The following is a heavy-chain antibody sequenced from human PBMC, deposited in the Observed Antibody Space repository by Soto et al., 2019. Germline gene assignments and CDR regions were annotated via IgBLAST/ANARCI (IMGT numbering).Heavy chain of an antibody. V-gene: IGHV4-59*01. CDR2: IYYSGST. CDR1: GGSISSYY. D-gene: IGHD3-10*01. Sequence: QVQLQESGPGLVKPSETLSLTCTVSGGSISSYYWSWIRQPPGKGLEWIGYIYYSGSTNYNPSLKIRVTLSVDTSNNQFSLQMSTVTAADTAVYYCASAPHYMVRGARTYYYSYMDVWGKGNTFTVSS. J-gene: IGHJ6*03. CDR3: ASAPHYMVRGARTYYYSYMDV.